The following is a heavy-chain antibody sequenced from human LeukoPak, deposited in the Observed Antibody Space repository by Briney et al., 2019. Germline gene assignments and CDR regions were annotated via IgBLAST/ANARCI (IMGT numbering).Heavy chain of an antibody. J-gene: IGHJ3*02. Sequence: GGSLRLSCAASGFTFSSYGMHWVRQAPGKGLEWVAVISYDGSNKYYADSVKGRFTISRDNSKNTLYLQMNSLRAEDTAVYYCAKGTSSGYYIPMNDAFDIWGQGTMVTVSS. V-gene: IGHV3-30*18. CDR1: GFTFSSYG. D-gene: IGHD3-22*01. CDR2: ISYDGSNK. CDR3: AKGTSSGYYIPMNDAFDI.